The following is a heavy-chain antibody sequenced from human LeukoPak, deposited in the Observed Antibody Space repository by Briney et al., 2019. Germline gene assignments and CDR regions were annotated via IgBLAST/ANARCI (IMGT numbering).Heavy chain of an antibody. J-gene: IGHJ6*02. Sequence: GGSLRLSCAASGFTFSDYYMSWIRQAPGKGLEWVSYISSSGSTIYYADSVKGRFTTSRDNAKNSLYLQMNSLRAEDTAVYYCARDRRYCSGGSCYSNYYYYYGMDVWGQGTTVTVSS. V-gene: IGHV3-11*01. D-gene: IGHD2-15*01. CDR1: GFTFSDYY. CDR2: ISSSGSTI. CDR3: ARDRRYCSGGSCYSNYYYYYGMDV.